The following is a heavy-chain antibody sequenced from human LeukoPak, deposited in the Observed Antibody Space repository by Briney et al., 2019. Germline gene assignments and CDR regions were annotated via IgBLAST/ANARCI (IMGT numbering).Heavy chain of an antibody. J-gene: IGHJ4*02. CDR1: GFTFSSYS. V-gene: IGHV3-48*04. D-gene: IGHD3-22*01. Sequence: HPGGSLRLSCAASGFTFSSYSMSWVRQAPGKGLEWVSYISISGSTIYYTDSVKGRFTISRDNAKNSLYLQMNSLRVEDTAVYYCARDPQGVYYDSPVGRHFFDYWGQGTLVTVSS. CDR2: ISISGSTI. CDR3: ARDPQGVYYDSPVGRHFFDY.